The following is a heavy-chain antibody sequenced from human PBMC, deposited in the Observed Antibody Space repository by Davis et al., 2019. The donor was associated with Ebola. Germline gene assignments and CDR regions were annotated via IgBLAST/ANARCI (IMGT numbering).Heavy chain of an antibody. CDR1: GFTFSDYW. V-gene: IGHV3-7*01. J-gene: IGHJ6*02. CDR2: IKPDGSEK. D-gene: IGHD3-10*01. CDR3: ARAGFRELFSYGMDV. Sequence: GESLKISCTASGFTFSDYWMSWVRQAPGKGLEWMANIKPDGSEKYYVDSVKGRFTISRDNAKNSLYLQMNSLRAEDTAVYYCARAGFRELFSYGMDVWGQGTTVTVSS.